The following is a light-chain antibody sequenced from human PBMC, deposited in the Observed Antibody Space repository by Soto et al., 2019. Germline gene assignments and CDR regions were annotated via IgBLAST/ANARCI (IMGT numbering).Light chain of an antibody. CDR3: QKLNSYPIN. CDR1: QGISSF. V-gene: IGKV1-9*01. J-gene: IGKJ5*01. CDR2: AAS. Sequence: DIQMTHSPSSLSASVVDSVTITCLASQGISSFLAWYQQKPGKAPKLLIYAASTLQSGVPSRFSGSGSGTDFTLTISNLQPEDFATYFCQKLNSYPINFGQGTRLEIK.